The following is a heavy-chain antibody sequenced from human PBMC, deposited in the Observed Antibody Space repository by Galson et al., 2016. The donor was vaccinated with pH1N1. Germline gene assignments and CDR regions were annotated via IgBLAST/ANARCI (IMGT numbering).Heavy chain of an antibody. CDR3: TRDAGGYSDFDY. CDR2: IGSNERTT. CDR1: GFTFSAYA. J-gene: IGHJ4*02. V-gene: IGHV3-64*02. D-gene: IGHD1-26*01. Sequence: SLRLSCAASGFTFSAYAMHWVRQAPGKGLEYVSVIGSNERTTYYADSVNGRFTISRDNSKNTVYLQMGSLRAEDMAVYYCTRDAGGYSDFDYWGQGTQVTVSS.